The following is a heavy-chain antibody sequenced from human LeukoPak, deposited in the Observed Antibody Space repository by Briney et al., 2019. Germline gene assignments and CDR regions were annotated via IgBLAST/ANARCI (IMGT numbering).Heavy chain of an antibody. Sequence: PGGSLILSCAASGFSFSTHAMSWVRQAPGKGLEWVSTIYYSGGNTYSADSVKGRFTISRDNAKNTLYLQMNSLRAEDTAVYYCAKDQGQAVVPRRFDYWGKGTLVTVSS. CDR1: GFSFSTHA. CDR2: IYYSGGNT. J-gene: IGHJ4*02. CDR3: AKDQGQAVVPRRFDY. V-gene: IGHV3-23*01. D-gene: IGHD2-15*01.